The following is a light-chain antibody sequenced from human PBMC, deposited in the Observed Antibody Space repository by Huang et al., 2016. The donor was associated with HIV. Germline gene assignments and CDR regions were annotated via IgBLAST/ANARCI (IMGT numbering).Light chain of an antibody. CDR2: AAS. V-gene: IGKV1-6*01. CDR3: LQTYTYPWT. CDR1: QAIRND. Sequence: IQMTQSPASLSASVGDRVTITCRASQAIRNDLGWYQQILGKAPKLLVSAASHLQSGVPSRFSGSGSGTHFTLTISGLQSEDFATYYCLQTYTYPWTFGQGTKVEI. J-gene: IGKJ1*01.